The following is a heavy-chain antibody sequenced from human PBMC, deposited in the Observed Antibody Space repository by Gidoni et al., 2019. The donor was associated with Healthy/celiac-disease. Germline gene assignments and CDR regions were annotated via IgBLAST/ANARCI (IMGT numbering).Heavy chain of an antibody. CDR1: GVSFSGYY. D-gene: IGHD3-16*01. CDR3: ARFGSPYYFDY. J-gene: IGHJ4*02. Sequence: QVQLQQWGAGLFKPSETLSLTCAVYGVSFSGYYCRWIRQPPGTGLEWIGEINHSGNTNYNPSLKSRVTISVDTSKNQFSLKLSSVTAADTAVYYCARFGSPYYFDYWGQGTLVTVSS. V-gene: IGHV4-34*01. CDR2: INHSGNT.